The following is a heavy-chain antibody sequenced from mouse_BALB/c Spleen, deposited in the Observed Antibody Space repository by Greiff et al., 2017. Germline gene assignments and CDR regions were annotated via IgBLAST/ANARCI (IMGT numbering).Heavy chain of an antibody. CDR2: INPSSGYT. Sequence: QVQLQQSAAELARPGASVKMSCKASGYTFTSYTMHWVKQRPGQGLEWIGYINPSSGYTEYNQKFKDKTTLTADKSSSTAYMQLSSLTSEDSAVYYGARGIYDGYYAYYFDYWGQGTTLTVSS. D-gene: IGHD2-3*01. CDR3: ARGIYDGYYAYYFDY. CDR1: GYTFTSYT. V-gene: IGHV1-4*02. J-gene: IGHJ2*01.